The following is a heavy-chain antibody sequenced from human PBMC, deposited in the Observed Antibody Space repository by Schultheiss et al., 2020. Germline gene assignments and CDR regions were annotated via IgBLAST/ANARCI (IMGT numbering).Heavy chain of an antibody. Sequence: SETLSLTCAVSGGSITSGGNYWSWIRQSPGKGLEWIGYIYYSGSTNYNPSLKSRVTISVDTSKNQFSLKLSSVTAADTAVYYCARGRRGSPKYYDYVWGSYRPHYFDYWGQGSLVTVSS. D-gene: IGHD3-16*02. V-gene: IGHV4-61*08. J-gene: IGHJ4*02. CDR2: IYYSGST. CDR3: ARGRRGSPKYYDYVWGSYRPHYFDY. CDR1: GGSITSGGNY.